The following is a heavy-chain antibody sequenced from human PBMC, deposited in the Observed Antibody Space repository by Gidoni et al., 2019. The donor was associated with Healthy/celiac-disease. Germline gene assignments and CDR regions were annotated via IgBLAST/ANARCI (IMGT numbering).Heavy chain of an antibody. Sequence: QVQLVESGGGVVQPGRSLRLSCAASGFTFSSYGMHWVRQAQGKGLEWVAVIWYDGSNKYYADSVKGRFTISRDNSKNTLYLQMNSLRAEDTAVYYCARDFVPHAYYYGMDVWGQGTTVTVSS. CDR1: GFTFSSYG. D-gene: IGHD2-21*01. J-gene: IGHJ6*02. V-gene: IGHV3-33*01. CDR2: IWYDGSNK. CDR3: ARDFVPHAYYYGMDV.